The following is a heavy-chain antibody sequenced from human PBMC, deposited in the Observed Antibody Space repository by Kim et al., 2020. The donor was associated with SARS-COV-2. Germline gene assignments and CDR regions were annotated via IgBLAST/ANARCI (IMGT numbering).Heavy chain of an antibody. J-gene: IGHJ4*02. Sequence: NNDGTTPYSADSVRGRFTISRNNSKNMVYLQMNSLGAEDTALYYCTTAFEYWGQGTLVTVSS. CDR3: TTAFEY. CDR2: NNDGTTP. V-gene: IGHV3-74*01.